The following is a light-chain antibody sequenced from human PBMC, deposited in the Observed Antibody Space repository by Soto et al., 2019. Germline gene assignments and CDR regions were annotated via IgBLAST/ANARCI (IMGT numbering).Light chain of an antibody. CDR3: QHYGSALFT. J-gene: IGKJ3*01. CDR2: GAS. Sequence: EIVLTQSPGTLSLSPGERATLSCRASQSFSSSYLAWYQQKPGQAPRLLIYGASSRATGIPARFSGSGSGTDFTLTISSLEPEDFAVYYCQHYGSALFTFGPGTKVDVK. CDR1: QSFSSSY. V-gene: IGKV3-20*01.